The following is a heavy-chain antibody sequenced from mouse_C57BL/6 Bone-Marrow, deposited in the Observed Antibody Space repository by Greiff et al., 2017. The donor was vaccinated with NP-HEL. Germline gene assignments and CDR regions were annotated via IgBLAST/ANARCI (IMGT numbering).Heavy chain of an antibody. CDR2: IYPGSGNT. CDR3: ARGNGNYYFDY. J-gene: IGHJ2*01. V-gene: IGHV1-66*01. CDR1: GYSFTSYY. Sequence: QVQLKQSGPELVKPGASVKISCKASGYSFTSYYIHWVKQRPGQGLEWIGWIYPGSGNTKYNEKFKGKATLTADTSSSTAYMQLSSLTSEDSAVYYCARGNGNYYFDYWGQGTTLTVSS. D-gene: IGHD2-1*01.